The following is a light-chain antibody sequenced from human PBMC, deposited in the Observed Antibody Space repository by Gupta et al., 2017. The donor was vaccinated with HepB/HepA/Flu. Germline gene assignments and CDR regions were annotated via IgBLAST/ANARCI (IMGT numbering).Light chain of an antibody. Sequence: SSALTPAPAVSVALGQTVRITCQGDSLRSYYASWYQQKPGQAPVLVIYGKNNRPSGIPDRFSGSSSGNTASLTITGAQAEDEADYYCNSRDSSGNHQVFGTGTKVTVL. V-gene: IGLV3-19*01. CDR1: SLRSYY. CDR3: NSRDSSGNHQV. J-gene: IGLJ1*01. CDR2: GKN.